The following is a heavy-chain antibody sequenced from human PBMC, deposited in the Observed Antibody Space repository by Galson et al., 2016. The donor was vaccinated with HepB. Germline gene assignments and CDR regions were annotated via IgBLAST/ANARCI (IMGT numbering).Heavy chain of an antibody. CDR1: GFSLSTSGVG. CDR2: IYWDEDK. D-gene: IGHD2-21*02. V-gene: IGHV2-5*02. CDR3: AHSPPYCGGDCYGDAFDI. J-gene: IGHJ3*02. Sequence: PALVKPTQTLTLTCTFSGFSLSTSGVGVGWIRQPPGKALELLALIYWDEDKRYSPSLKSRLTITKDTSKNQVVLTMTNMDPVDTATYYCAHSPPYCGGDCYGDAFDIWGQGTVVTVSS.